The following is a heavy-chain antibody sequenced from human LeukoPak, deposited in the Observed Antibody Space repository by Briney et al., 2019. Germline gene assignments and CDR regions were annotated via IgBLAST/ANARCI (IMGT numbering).Heavy chain of an antibody. CDR2: IYYSGST. Sequence: PSETLSLTCTVFGGSISSGSYYWSWIRQPPGKGLEWIGYIYYSGSTNYNPSLKSRVTISVDTSKNQFSLRLSSVAAADTAVYYCARLSGYDRESFYDYWGQGTLVTVSS. CDR1: GGSISSGSYY. J-gene: IGHJ4*02. D-gene: IGHD5-12*01. CDR3: ARLSGYDRESFYDY. V-gene: IGHV4-61*01.